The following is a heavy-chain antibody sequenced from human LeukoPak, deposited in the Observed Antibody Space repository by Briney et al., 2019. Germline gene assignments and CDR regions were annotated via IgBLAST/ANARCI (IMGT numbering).Heavy chain of an antibody. CDR3: AKSRSAQPFDD. CDR2: VGISSGNT. V-gene: IGHV3-48*04. J-gene: IGHJ4*02. Sequence: PGGSLRLSCAASGFTFSDYSMNWVRQAPGKGLEWISYVGISSGNTKYADSVKGRFTISRDNAKHSLYLQMNSLRADDTALYYCAKSRSAQPFDDWGQGTLVTVSS. CDR1: GFTFSDYS. D-gene: IGHD6-19*01.